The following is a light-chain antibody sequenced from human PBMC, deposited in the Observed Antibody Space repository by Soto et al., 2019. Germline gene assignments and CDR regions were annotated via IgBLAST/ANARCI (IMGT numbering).Light chain of an antibody. CDR3: QQYDNLCLT. J-gene: IGKJ1*01. CDR1: QDISNY. V-gene: IGKV1-33*01. CDR2: DAS. Sequence: DIQMTQSPSSLSASVGDRVTITCQASQDISNYLNWYQQKPGKAPKLLIYDASNLETGVPSRFSGSGSGTDFTFTISSLQHEVIGTYYCQQYDNLCLTSGQETKVQIE.